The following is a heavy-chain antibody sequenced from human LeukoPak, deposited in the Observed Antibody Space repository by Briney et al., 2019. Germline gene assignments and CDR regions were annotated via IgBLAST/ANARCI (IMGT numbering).Heavy chain of an antibody. CDR3: ASEGRVSALDH. Sequence: GGSLRLSCAASRFTFSKYSMHWVRLPPGQGLQWVAAISYYGSQEYYAESVKGRFTISRDNSKSTLFLQMDSLRSDDTAIYYCASEGRVSALDHWGQGTLVTVSS. V-gene: IGHV3-30*04. CDR2: ISYYGSQE. D-gene: IGHD3-16*01. CDR1: RFTFSKYS. J-gene: IGHJ4*02.